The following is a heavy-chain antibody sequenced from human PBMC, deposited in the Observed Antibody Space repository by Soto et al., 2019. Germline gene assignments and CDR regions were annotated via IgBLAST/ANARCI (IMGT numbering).Heavy chain of an antibody. J-gene: IGHJ6*02. Sequence: VQVVQSEAEAKKPGSSVKLSCRVSGVTFSNAAFSWVRQAPGQGLEWMGGIIPIFGGAKDRQKFEARVKITADEMTDIVYRELTSLRIDDTAVYFCARDGEYRYPDGTTKYFAMDVWGQGTTVTVSS. CDR3: ARDGEYRYPDGTTKYFAMDV. CDR2: IIPIFGGA. CDR1: GVTFSNAA. D-gene: IGHD3-16*02. V-gene: IGHV1-69*01.